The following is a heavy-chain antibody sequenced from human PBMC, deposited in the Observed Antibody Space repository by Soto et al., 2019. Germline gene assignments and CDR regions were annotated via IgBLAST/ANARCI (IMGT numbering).Heavy chain of an antibody. CDR2: IRATADSP. CDR1: GFTFSSYA. Sequence: PGGSLRLSCAASGFTFSSYAMTWVRQAPGKGLEWVSGIRATADSPYYADSVKGRFTISKDNSNNILYLQMNSLRAEDTAVYCCAKNPHIGYDYSWFAHWGQGTLVTVSS. CDR3: AKNPHIGYDYSWFAH. V-gene: IGHV3-23*01. D-gene: IGHD3-22*01. J-gene: IGHJ5*02.